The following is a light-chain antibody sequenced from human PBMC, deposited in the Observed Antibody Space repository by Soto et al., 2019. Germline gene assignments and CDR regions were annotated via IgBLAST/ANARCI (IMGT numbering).Light chain of an antibody. CDR1: SSDVGGYNY. V-gene: IGLV2-8*01. CDR2: EGS. Sequence: QSVLTQPPSVSGSPGQSVTISCTGTSSDVGGYNYVSWYQHHPGKAPKLMIYEGSKRPSGVADRFSGSKSGTTASLTVSGLQPEDEDDYYCGSCAGSTSVAVVFGGGTKLTVL. J-gene: IGLJ2*01. CDR3: GSCAGSTSVAVV.